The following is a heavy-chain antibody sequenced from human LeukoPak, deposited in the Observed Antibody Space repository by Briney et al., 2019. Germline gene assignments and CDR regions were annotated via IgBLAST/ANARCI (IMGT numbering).Heavy chain of an antibody. J-gene: IGHJ6*03. CDR3: ACTAYYYYYLDV. Sequence: PGRSLRLSCAASGFTFSGHAMSWVRQAPGEGLEWVSAVSGSGDNTYYADSVKGRFTISRDNSKNTLYLHMSSLRAEDTAVYYCACTAYYYYYLDVWGKGTTVTVSS. V-gene: IGHV3-23*01. D-gene: IGHD5-18*01. CDR2: VSGSGDNT. CDR1: GFTFSGHA.